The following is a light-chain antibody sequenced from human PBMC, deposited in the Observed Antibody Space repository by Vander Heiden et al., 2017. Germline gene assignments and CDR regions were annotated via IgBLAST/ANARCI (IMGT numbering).Light chain of an antibody. J-gene: IGKJ5*01. Sequence: DTQLTQSPSSVSASVGDRVTITCRASQDISRWLAWYQQKPGKAPKLLIYVASSLQSGVPSRFSGSGSGTDFTLTISSLQPGDFATYFCQQANSFPITFGQGTQVEIK. CDR3: QQANSFPIT. CDR2: VAS. V-gene: IGKV1-12*01. CDR1: QDISRW.